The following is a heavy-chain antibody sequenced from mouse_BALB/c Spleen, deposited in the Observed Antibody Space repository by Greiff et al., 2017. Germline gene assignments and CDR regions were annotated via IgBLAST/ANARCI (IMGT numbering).Heavy chain of an antibody. V-gene: IGHV1-39*01. CDR3: ARSDGNYGFPDFAY. CDR1: GYSFTGYN. D-gene: IGHD2-1*01. J-gene: IGHJ3*01. Sequence: LVESGPELEKPGASVKISCKASGYSFTGYNMNWVKQSNGKSLEWIGNIDPYYGGTSYNQKFKGKATLTVDKSSSTAYMQLKSLTSEDSAVYYCARSDGNYGFPDFAYWGQGTLVTVSA. CDR2: IDPYYGGT.